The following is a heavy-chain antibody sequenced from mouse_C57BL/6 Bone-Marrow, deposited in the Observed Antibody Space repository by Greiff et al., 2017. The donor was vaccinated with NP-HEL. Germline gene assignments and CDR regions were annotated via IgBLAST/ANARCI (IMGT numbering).Heavy chain of an antibody. Sequence: VQLQQSGAELVRPGASVKLSCTASGFNIKDDYMHWVKQRPEQGLEWIGWIDPENGDTEYASKFQGKATITADTSSNTAYLQLSSLTSEDTAVYYCTTWYYGSSPYAMDYWGQGTSVTVSS. CDR3: TTWYYGSSPYAMDY. J-gene: IGHJ4*01. V-gene: IGHV14-4*01. D-gene: IGHD1-1*01. CDR2: IDPENGDT. CDR1: GFNIKDDY.